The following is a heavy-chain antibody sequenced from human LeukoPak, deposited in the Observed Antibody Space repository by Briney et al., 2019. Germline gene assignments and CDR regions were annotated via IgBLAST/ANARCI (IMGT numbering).Heavy chain of an antibody. V-gene: IGHV4-34*01. CDR2: INHSGST. CDR3: ARGTNTAMVADY. CDR1: GGSFSGYY. D-gene: IGHD5-18*01. J-gene: IGHJ4*02. Sequence: SETLSLTCAAYGGSFSGYYWSRIRQPPGKGLEWIGEINHSGSTNYNPSLKSRVTISVDTSKNQFSLKLSSVTAADTAVYYCARGTNTAMVADYWGQGTLVTVSS.